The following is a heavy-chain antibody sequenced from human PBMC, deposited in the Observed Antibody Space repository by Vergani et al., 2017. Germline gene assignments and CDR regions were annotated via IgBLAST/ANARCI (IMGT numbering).Heavy chain of an antibody. D-gene: IGHD5-18*01. CDR2: ISYDGSNK. CDR3: ASGYTPMVGDDAFDI. J-gene: IGHJ3*02. Sequence: QVQLVESGGGVVQPGRSLRLSCAASGFTFSSYGMHWVRQAPGKGLEWVAVISYDGSNKYYADSVKGRFTISRDNSKNTLYLQMNSLRAEDTAVYYCASGYTPMVGDDAFDIWGQGTMVTVSS. CDR1: GFTFSSYG. V-gene: IGHV3-30*03.